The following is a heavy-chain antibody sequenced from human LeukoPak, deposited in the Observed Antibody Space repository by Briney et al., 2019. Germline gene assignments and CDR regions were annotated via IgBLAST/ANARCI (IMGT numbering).Heavy chain of an antibody. CDR3: ARDLGWGGEEAFDI. CDR1: GSTFTGYF. J-gene: IGHJ3*02. CDR2: INPNSGGT. Sequence: ASMNVSCKASGSTFTGYFIHWVRQAPGQGLEWMGCINPNSGGTNYAQNFQGRVTMTRDTSTSTAYMELSRLRSDVTAVYYCARDLGWGGEEAFDIWGQGTMVTVSS. D-gene: IGHD2-21*01. V-gene: IGHV1-2*02.